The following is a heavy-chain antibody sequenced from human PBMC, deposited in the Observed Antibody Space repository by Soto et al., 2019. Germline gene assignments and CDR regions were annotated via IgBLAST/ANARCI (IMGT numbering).Heavy chain of an antibody. CDR1: EFTFSSYT. V-gene: IGHV3-30-3*01. CDR3: AREWGISVAAPGY. J-gene: IGHJ4*02. CDR2: ISNDGGNT. D-gene: IGHD6-19*01. Sequence: QVQLVESGGGVVQPGRSLKLSCAASEFTFSSYTMYWVRQTPGKGLEWVAGISNDGGNTYYLDSVKGRFTISRDNSKNTLYLEMNSLRGEDTAVYSCAREWGISVAAPGYWGQGTLVTVSS.